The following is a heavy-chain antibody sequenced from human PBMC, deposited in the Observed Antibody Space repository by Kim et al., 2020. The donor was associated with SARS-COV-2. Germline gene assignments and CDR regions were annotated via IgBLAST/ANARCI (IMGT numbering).Heavy chain of an antibody. V-gene: IGHV3-23*01. CDR1: GFTFSSYA. CDR2: ISGSGGST. CDR3: AKDSVGATTSY. J-gene: IGHJ4*02. Sequence: GGSLRLSCAASGFTFSSYAMSWVRQAPGKGLEWVSAISGSGGSTYYADSVKGRFTISRDNSKNTLYLQMNSLRAEDTAEYYCAKDSVGATTSYWGQGTLVTVSS. D-gene: IGHD1-26*01.